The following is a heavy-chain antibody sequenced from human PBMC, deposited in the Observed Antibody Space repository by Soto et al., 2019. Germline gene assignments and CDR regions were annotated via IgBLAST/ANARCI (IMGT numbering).Heavy chain of an antibody. CDR3: ARGHYDFWSGYLNWFDP. D-gene: IGHD3-3*01. Sequence: GASVKVSCKASQFNLDTFRTSVVQWVRQARGQGLEWMGWISAYNGNTNYAQKLQGRVTMTTDTSTSTAYMELRSLRSDDTAVYYCARGHYDFWSGYLNWFDPWGQGTLVTVSS. V-gene: IGHV1-18*01. CDR1: QFNLDTFRTSV. CDR2: ISAYNGNT. J-gene: IGHJ5*02.